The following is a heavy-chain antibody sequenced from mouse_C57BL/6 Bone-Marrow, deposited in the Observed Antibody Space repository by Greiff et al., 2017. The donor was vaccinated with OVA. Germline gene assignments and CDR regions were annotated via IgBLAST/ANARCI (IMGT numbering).Heavy chain of an antibody. CDR3: ANYDGYYYYAMDY. CDR2: IYPGDGDT. Sequence: VKLVESGPELVKPGASVKISCKASGYAFSSSWMNWVKQRPGKGLEWIGRIYPGDGDTNYNGKFKGKATLTADKSSSTAYMQLSSLTSEDSAVYFCANYDGYYYYAMDYWGQGTSVTVSS. CDR1: GYAFSSSW. J-gene: IGHJ4*01. V-gene: IGHV1-82*01. D-gene: IGHD2-3*01.